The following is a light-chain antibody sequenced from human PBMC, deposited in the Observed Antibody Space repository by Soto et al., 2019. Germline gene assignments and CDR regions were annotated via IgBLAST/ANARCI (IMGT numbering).Light chain of an antibody. V-gene: IGKV3-20*01. CDR1: QSVSSY. CDR2: GAS. J-gene: IGKJ1*01. CDR3: QQYGGSTRT. Sequence: EIVVTQSPATLSLSPGERATLSCRASQSVSSYLAWYQQKPGQAPRLLIYGASSRATGVPDRITGSGSGTDFTLSISRLEPEDFAVYYCQQYGGSTRTFGQGTKVDIK.